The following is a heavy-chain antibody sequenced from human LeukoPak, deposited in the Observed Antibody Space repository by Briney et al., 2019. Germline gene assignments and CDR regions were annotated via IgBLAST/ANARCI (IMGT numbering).Heavy chain of an antibody. Sequence: GGSLRLSCTASGFTFGDYAMSWVRQAPGKGLEWVGFIRSKAYGGTTEYAASVKGRFTISRDDSKSIVYLQMNSLKTEDTAVYYCTRAGGVFDYWGQGTLVTVSS. D-gene: IGHD3-16*01. J-gene: IGHJ4*02. CDR1: GFTFGDYA. V-gene: IGHV3-49*04. CDR3: TRAGGVFDY. CDR2: IRSKAYGGTT.